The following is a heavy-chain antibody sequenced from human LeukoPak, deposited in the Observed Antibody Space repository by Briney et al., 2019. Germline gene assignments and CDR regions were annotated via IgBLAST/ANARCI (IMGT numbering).Heavy chain of an antibody. Sequence: ASVKVSCKASGYTFTGYYMHWVRQAPGQGLEWMGWINPNSGGTNYAQKFQGRVTMTRDTSISTAYMELSRLRSDDTAVYYCARGLAVAGARQGYYYYMDVWAKGQWSPSL. V-gene: IGHV1-2*02. D-gene: IGHD6-19*01. CDR3: ARGLAVAGARQGYYYYMDV. J-gene: IGHJ6*03. CDR1: GYTFTGYY. CDR2: INPNSGGT.